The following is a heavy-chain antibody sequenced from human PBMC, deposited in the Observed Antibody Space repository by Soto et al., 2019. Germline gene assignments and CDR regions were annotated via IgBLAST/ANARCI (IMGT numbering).Heavy chain of an antibody. CDR2: ISYDGSNK. D-gene: IGHD3-3*01. Sequence: GGSLRLCCAASGFTFSSYAMHWVRQAPGKGLEWVAVISYDGSNKYYADSVKGRFTISRDNSKNTLYLQMNSLRAEDTAVYYCARDRVTIFVVVSLNDYYYVIDVWGQGSSDTGSS. J-gene: IGHJ6*02. CDR3: ARDRVTIFVVVSLNDYYYVIDV. V-gene: IGHV3-30-3*01. CDR1: GFTFSSYA.